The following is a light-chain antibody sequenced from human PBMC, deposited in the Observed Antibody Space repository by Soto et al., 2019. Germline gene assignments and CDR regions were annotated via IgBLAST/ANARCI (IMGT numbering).Light chain of an antibody. CDR3: QQYHTYSXT. Sequence: DIQMTQSPSTLSASVGDRVTITCRASQRVSSSLAWYQQKPGKAPRLLIYFASNLESGVPSRFSGSGSGTEFTLTISSLQPDDFASYYCQQYHTYSXTFGQGTKVDIK. CDR1: QRVSSS. V-gene: IGKV1-5*01. J-gene: IGKJ1*01. CDR2: FAS.